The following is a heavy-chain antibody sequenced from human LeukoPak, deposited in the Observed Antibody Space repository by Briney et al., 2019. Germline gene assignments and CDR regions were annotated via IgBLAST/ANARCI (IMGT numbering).Heavy chain of an antibody. CDR2: ISGSGGST. D-gene: IGHD2-15*01. CDR3: AKDFYDCSGGSCYSAFDY. CDR1: GFTFSSYA. J-gene: IGHJ4*02. Sequence: GGSLRLSCAASGFTFSSYAMSWVRQAPGKGLEWVSAISGSGGSTYYADSVKGRFTISRDNSKNTLYLQMNSLRAEDTSVYYCAKDFYDCSGGSCYSAFDYWGQGTLVTVSS. V-gene: IGHV3-23*01.